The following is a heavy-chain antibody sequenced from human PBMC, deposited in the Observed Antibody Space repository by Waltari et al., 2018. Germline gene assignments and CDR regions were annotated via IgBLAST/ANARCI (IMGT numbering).Heavy chain of an antibody. CDR1: GASIGSLY. CDR2: IYSNGST. CDR3: ARVRYSGNYYYFDS. Sequence: QVQLQESGPGLVKPSETLSPTRTVPGASIGSLYWSWIRQPPGKGLEWVGSIYSNGSTHYNPSLQSRVTISVDTSKSHVSLTLTSVTAADTAVYYCARVRYSGNYYYFDSWGRGTLVTVSS. J-gene: IGHJ4*02. D-gene: IGHD1-26*01. V-gene: IGHV4-59*01.